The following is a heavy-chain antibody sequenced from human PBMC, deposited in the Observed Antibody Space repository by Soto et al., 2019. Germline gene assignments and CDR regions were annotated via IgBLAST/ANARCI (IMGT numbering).Heavy chain of an antibody. J-gene: IGHJ4*02. V-gene: IGHV4-34*01. CDR3: ARGRRY. CDR1: GGSFSGYY. CDR2: INHSGST. Sequence: SETLSLTCAVYGGSFSGYYWSWIRQPPGKGLEWIGEINHSGSTNYNPSLKSRVTISVDTSKNQFSLKLSSVTAADTAVYYCARGRRYWGQGTLVTVSS.